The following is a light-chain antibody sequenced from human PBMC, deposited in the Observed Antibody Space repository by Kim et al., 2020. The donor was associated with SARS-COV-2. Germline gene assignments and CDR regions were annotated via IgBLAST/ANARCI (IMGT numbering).Light chain of an antibody. V-gene: IGLV2-11*01. J-gene: IGLJ3*02. CDR2: DVS. Sequence: GQSVTIACTGTSSDVGGYNYVSWYQQHPGKAPKFMIYDVSKRPSGVPDRFSGSKSGNTASLTISGLQAEDEADYYCCSYAGSYTWVFGGGTKLTVL. CDR1: SSDVGGYNY. CDR3: CSYAGSYTWV.